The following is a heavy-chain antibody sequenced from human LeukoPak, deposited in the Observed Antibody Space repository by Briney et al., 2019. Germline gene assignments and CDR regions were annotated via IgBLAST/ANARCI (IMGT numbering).Heavy chain of an antibody. D-gene: IGHD6-6*01. CDR3: AKDRRMMSSQYGMDV. CDR2: ISYDGNHE. V-gene: IGHV3-30*18. Sequence: PGRSLRLSCTASGFTFWSYGIHWVRQALGKGLEWVAVISYDGNHEVYADSVKGRFTVSRDNSLNTVYLQMNSLRTEDTAVFYCAKDRRMMSSQYGMDVWGQGTTVTVSS. J-gene: IGHJ6*02. CDR1: GFTFWSYG.